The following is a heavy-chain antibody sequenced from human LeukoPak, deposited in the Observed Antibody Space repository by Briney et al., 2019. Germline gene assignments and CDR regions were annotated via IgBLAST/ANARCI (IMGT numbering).Heavy chain of an antibody. V-gene: IGHV1-2*06. CDR3: ASFRDIVVVPAAIESLDI. Sequence: ASVKVSFKASGYTFTGYYMHWVRQAPGQGLEWMGRINPNSGGTSYAQKFQGRDSMTRVTSISIDYMEQSRLRSDDTAVYYCASFRDIVVVPAAIESLDIWGQRTMDTVSS. CDR1: GYTFTGYY. J-gene: IGHJ3*02. CDR2: INPNSGGT. D-gene: IGHD2-2*01.